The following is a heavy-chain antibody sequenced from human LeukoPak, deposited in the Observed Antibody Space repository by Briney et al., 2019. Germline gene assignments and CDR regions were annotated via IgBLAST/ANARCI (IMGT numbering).Heavy chain of an antibody. J-gene: IGHJ3*02. V-gene: IGHV1-2*02. CDR2: INPNSGGT. CDR3: ARVLIVGATFGAFDI. Sequence: GASVKVSCKASGYTFTGYYMHWVRQAPGQGLEWMGWINPNSGGTNYAQKFQGRVTMTRDTSISTAYMELSRLRSDDTAVYYCARVLIVGATFGAFDIWGQGTMVTVSS. D-gene: IGHD1-26*01. CDR1: GYTFTGYY.